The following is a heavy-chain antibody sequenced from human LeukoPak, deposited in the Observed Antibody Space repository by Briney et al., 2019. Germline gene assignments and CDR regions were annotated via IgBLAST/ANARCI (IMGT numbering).Heavy chain of an antibody. CDR2: IIPILGIA. Sequence: SVKVSCKASGGTFSSYAISWVRQAPGQGLEWMGRIIPILGIANYAQKFQGRVTITAGKSTSTAYMELSSLRSEDTAVYYCARRVPAAIGDSDYYGMDVWGQGTTVTVSS. V-gene: IGHV1-69*04. D-gene: IGHD2-2*01. CDR3: ARRVPAAIGDSDYYGMDV. J-gene: IGHJ6*02. CDR1: GGTFSSYA.